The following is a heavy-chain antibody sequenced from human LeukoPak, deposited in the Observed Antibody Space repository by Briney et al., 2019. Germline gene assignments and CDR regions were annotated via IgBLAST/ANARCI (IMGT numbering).Heavy chain of an antibody. CDR3: ARRLPPYYYMDV. CDR1: GGSISSGSYY. J-gene: IGHJ6*03. CDR2: IYTSGST. Sequence: SETLSLTCTVSGGSISSGSYYWSWIRQPAGKGLEWIGRIYTSGSTNYNPSLKSRVTISVDTSKNQFSLKLSSVTAADTAVYYCARRLPPYYYMDVWGKGTTVTISS. V-gene: IGHV4-61*02.